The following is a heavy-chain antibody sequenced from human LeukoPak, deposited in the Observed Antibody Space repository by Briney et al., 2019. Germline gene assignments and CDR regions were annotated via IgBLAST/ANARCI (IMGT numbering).Heavy chain of an antibody. V-gene: IGHV3-74*01. J-gene: IGHJ4*02. CDR3: AREPFERYDSRGYPNSFDY. CDR2: INSDGSST. D-gene: IGHD3-22*01. CDR1: GFTFSSYW. Sequence: GGSLRLSCAASGFTFSSYWMHWVRQAPGKGLVWVSRINSDGSSTSYADSVKGRFTISRDNAKNTLYLQMNSLRAEDTAVYYCAREPFERYDSRGYPNSFDYWGQGTLVTVSS.